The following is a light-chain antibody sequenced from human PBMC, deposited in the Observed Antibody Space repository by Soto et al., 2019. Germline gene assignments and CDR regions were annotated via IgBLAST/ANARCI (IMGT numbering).Light chain of an antibody. CDR2: GTS. J-gene: IGKJ5*01. CDR3: QRYGSSPLIT. CDR1: QSVSSSS. Sequence: TLLTQSPGTLSLSPGERATLSCRASQSVSSSSLAWYQKRPGQAPRLLIYGTSSRATGIPDRFSGSGSGTDLTLTISRLEPEYFAVYFCQRYGSSPLITVGQGTRLEIK. V-gene: IGKV3-20*01.